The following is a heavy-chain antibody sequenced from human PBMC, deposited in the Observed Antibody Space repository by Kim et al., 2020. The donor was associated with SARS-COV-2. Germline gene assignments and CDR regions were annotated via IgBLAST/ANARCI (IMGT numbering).Heavy chain of an antibody. CDR2: FDPEDGET. V-gene: IGHV1-24*01. J-gene: IGHJ4*02. Sequence: ASVKVSCKVSGYTLTELSMHWVRQAPGKGLEWMGGFDPEDGETIYAQKFQGRVTMTEDTSTDTAYMELSSLRSEDTAVYYCATAGLSSGWLGAFDYWGQGTLVTVSS. CDR3: ATAGLSSGWLGAFDY. D-gene: IGHD6-19*01. CDR1: GYTLTELS.